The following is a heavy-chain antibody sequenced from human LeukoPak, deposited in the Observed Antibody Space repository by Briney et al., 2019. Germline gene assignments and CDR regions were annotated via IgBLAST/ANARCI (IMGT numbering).Heavy chain of an antibody. J-gene: IGHJ4*02. CDR1: GFTFNNYW. Sequence: GGSLRLSCEASGFTFNNYWMSWVRQAPGKGLEWVSGINWNGGSTGYADSVKGRFTISRDNAKNSLYLQMNSLRVEDTALYYCARGFIAGPFDSWGQGTLVTVSS. CDR2: INWNGGST. V-gene: IGHV3-20*04. CDR3: ARGFIAGPFDS. D-gene: IGHD6-13*01.